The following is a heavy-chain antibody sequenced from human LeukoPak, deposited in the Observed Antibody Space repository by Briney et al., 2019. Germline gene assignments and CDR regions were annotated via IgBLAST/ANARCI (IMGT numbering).Heavy chain of an antibody. Sequence: RASVKVSCKASGYTFTDYYMHWVRQAPGQGLEWMGWINPNSGGTKYAQNFQGRVTMTRDTSISTAYMDLSRLRSDDTAVYYCARFLVAGRTAYGMDVWGPGTTVTVSS. J-gene: IGHJ6*02. D-gene: IGHD6-19*01. CDR1: GYTFTDYY. V-gene: IGHV1-2*02. CDR3: ARFLVAGRTAYGMDV. CDR2: INPNSGGT.